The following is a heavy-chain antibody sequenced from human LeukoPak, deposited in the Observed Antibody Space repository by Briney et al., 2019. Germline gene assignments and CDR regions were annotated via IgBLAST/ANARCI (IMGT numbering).Heavy chain of an antibody. D-gene: IGHD6-13*01. J-gene: IGHJ4*02. V-gene: IGHV3-74*01. Sequence: GGSLRLSCAASGFPFSNYWIHWVRQAPGKGLVWVSRVNSDGSTTNYADSVKGRFTISRDNAENTLYMRMNSLRPEDTAVYYCARGYYSSSRFDSWGQGTLVTVSS. CDR2: VNSDGSTT. CDR1: GFPFSNYW. CDR3: ARGYYSSSRFDS.